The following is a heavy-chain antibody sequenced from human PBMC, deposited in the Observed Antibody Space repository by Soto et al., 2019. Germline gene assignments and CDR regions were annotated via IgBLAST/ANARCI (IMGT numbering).Heavy chain of an antibody. CDR3: ARDMGATVVTCAFDI. CDR1: GFTFSSYG. Sequence: QVQLVESGGGVVQPGRSLRLSCAASGFTFSSYGMHWVRQAPGKGLEWVAVIWYDGSNKYYADSVKGRFTISRDNSKNPLYLQMNSLRAEDTAVYYCARDMGATVVTCAFDIWGQGTMVTGSS. CDR2: IWYDGSNK. V-gene: IGHV3-33*01. J-gene: IGHJ3*02. D-gene: IGHD4-17*01.